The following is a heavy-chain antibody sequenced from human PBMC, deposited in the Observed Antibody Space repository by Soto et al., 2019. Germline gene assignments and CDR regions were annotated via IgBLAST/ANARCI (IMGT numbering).Heavy chain of an antibody. V-gene: IGHV3-23*01. D-gene: IGHD3-3*01. CDR1: GFTFSSYG. J-gene: IGHJ5*02. CDR3: AKDLIFGGIIPPNWFDP. Sequence: GGSLRLSCAASGFTFSSYGMSWVRQTPGKGLEWVSAISGSGGSTYYADSVKGRFTISRDNSKNTLYLQMNSLRAEDTAVYYCAKDLIFGGIIPPNWFDPWGQGTLVTVSS. CDR2: ISGSGGST.